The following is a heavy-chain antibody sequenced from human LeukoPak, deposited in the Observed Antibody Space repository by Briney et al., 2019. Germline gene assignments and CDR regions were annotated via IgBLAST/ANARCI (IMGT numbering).Heavy chain of an antibody. V-gene: IGHV3-23*01. Sequence: GGSLRLSCAASGFTFGGYAMSWVRQAPGKGLEWVSSISNSGDSTYYADSVKGRFTISRDYSKNTLFLQMNSLRAEDTAVYYCARSRYCSSTTSYLMAKEDYYYMDVWGKGTTVTVSS. D-gene: IGHD2-2*01. CDR1: GFTFGGYA. J-gene: IGHJ6*03. CDR3: ARSRYCSSTTSYLMAKEDYYYMDV. CDR2: ISNSGDST.